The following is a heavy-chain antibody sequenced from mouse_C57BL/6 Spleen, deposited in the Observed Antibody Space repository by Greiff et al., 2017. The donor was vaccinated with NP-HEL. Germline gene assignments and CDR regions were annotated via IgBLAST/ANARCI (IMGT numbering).Heavy chain of an antibody. CDR2: IDPETGGT. Sequence: VQLQQSGAELVRPGASVTLSCKASGYTFTDYEMHWVKQTPVHGLEWIGAIDPETGGTAYNQKFKGKAILTADKSSSTAYMELGSLTSEDSAVYYCTRAYGSSSVYYYAMDYWGQGTSVTVSS. J-gene: IGHJ4*01. V-gene: IGHV1-15*01. D-gene: IGHD1-1*01. CDR3: TRAYGSSSVYYYAMDY. CDR1: GYTFTDYE.